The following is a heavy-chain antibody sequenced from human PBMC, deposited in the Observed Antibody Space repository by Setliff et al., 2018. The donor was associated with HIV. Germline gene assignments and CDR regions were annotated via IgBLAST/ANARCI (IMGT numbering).Heavy chain of an antibody. CDR2: MFSSGST. D-gene: IGHD3-10*01. CDR1: GGSISGHY. CDR3: ASGPGYGWGSYRLDY. Sequence: PSETLSLTCSVSGGSISGHYWGWVRQPPGKGLEWIGYMFSSGSTYYNPSLKSRVTISLDTSKNQFSLNLSSVTAADTAVYYCASGPGYGWGSYRLDYWGQGTLVTVSS. J-gene: IGHJ4*02. V-gene: IGHV4-4*09.